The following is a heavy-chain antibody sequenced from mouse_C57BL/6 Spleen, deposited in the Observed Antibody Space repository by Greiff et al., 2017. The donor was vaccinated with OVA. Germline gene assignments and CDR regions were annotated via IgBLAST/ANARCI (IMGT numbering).Heavy chain of an antibody. J-gene: IGHJ2*01. CDR1: GFNIKDDY. V-gene: IGHV14-4*01. D-gene: IGHD2-4*01. Sequence: EVQLVESGAELVRPGASVKLSCTASGFNIKDDYMHWVKQRPEQGLEWIGWIDPENGDTEYASKFQGKATITADTSSNTAYLQLSSLTSEDTAVYYCTTYDSYFDYWGQGTTLTVSS. CDR2: IDPENGDT. CDR3: TTYDSYFDY.